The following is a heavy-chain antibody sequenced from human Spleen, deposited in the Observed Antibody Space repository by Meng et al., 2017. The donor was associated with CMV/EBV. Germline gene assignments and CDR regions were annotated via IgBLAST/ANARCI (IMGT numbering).Heavy chain of an antibody. J-gene: IGHJ6*02. CDR1: GYTFSDYY. CDR3: ARRWYDFWSGYLGYYYGMDV. CDR2: MNPNSGNT. Sequence: ASVKVSCKASGYTFSDYYMHWVRQATGQGLEWMGWMNPNSGNTGYAQKFQGRVTMTRNTSISTAYMELSSLRSEDTAVYYCARRWYDFWSGYLGYYYGMDVWGQGTTVTVSS. D-gene: IGHD3/OR15-3a*01. V-gene: IGHV1-8*02.